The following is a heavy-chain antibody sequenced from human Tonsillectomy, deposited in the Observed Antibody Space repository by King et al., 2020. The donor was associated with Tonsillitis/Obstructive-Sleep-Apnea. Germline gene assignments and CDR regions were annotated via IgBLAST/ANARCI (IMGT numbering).Heavy chain of an antibody. CDR1: GFTFSNYG. J-gene: IGHJ4*02. D-gene: IGHD6-13*01. CDR2: ISYDGSNK. V-gene: IGHV3-30*18. CDR3: AKPYIATAGITAYYLDY. Sequence: VQLVESGGGVVQPGRSLRLSCAASGFTFSNYGMHWVRQAPGKGLEWVAVISYDGSNKYYVDSVKGRFTISRDNSNNTLYLQMNSLRAEDTAVYYCAKPYIATAGITAYYLDYWGQGTLVTVSS.